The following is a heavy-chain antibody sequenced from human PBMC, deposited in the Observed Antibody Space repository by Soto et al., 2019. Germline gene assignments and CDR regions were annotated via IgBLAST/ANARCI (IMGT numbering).Heavy chain of an antibody. CDR2: ISAYDGNT. D-gene: IGHD4-4*01. Sequence: ASVKVSCKASGYTFTSYGISWVRQAPGQGLEWMGWISAYDGNTKHAQKLQGRVTMTTDTSTTTAFMELRSLRSDDTAVYYCARTANDYSNSQRLFDYWGQGTLVTVSS. CDR3: ARTANDYSNSQRLFDY. V-gene: IGHV1-18*01. J-gene: IGHJ4*02. CDR1: GYTFTSYG.